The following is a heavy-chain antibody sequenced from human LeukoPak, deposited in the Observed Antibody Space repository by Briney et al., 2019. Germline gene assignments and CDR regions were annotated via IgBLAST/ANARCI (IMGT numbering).Heavy chain of an antibody. V-gene: IGHV3-23*01. CDR2: IGVSGGNT. J-gene: IGHJ4*02. Sequence: GQSLRLSCAASGFTFSSYAMSWVRQAPGKGLEWVLTIGVSGGNTYYPDSVKGRFTISRDNSKDTLYLQMNSLRVEDTAVYYCAKRSGGWSFEYWGQGTLVTLSS. CDR3: AKRSGGWSFEY. D-gene: IGHD6-19*01. CDR1: GFTFSSYA.